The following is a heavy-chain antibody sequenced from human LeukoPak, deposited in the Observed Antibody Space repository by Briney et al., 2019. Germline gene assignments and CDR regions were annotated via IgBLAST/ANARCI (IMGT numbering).Heavy chain of an antibody. Sequence: PSETLSLTCAVYGGSFSGYYWSWIRQPPGKGLEWIGEINHSGSTNYNPSLKSRVTISVDTSKNQFSLKLSSVTAADTAVYYCAREDSLYAMDVWGQGTTVTVSS. CDR1: GGSFSGYY. CDR2: INHSGST. D-gene: IGHD2-15*01. CDR3: AREDSLYAMDV. J-gene: IGHJ6*02. V-gene: IGHV4-34*01.